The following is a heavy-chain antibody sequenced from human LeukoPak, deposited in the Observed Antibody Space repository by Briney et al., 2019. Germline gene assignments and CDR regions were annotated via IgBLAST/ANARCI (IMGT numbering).Heavy chain of an antibody. CDR1: GGTFSSYA. CDR2: IIPIFGTA. J-gene: IGHJ4*02. V-gene: IGHV1-69*05. Sequence: SVKVSCKASGGTFSSYAISWVRQAPGQGLEWMGGIIPIFGTANYAQKFQGRVTMTRDTSISTAYMELSRLRSDDTAVYYCAKTAIGENYYFDYWGQGTLVTVSS. D-gene: IGHD1-1*01. CDR3: AKTAIGENYYFDY.